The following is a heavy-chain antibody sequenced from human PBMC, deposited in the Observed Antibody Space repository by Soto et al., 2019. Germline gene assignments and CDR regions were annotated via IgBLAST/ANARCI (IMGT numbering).Heavy chain of an antibody. CDR3: ATLEEGTNYGDYPN. D-gene: IGHD4-17*01. CDR1: GFTFSSYA. V-gene: IGHV3-23*01. J-gene: IGHJ4*02. Sequence: EVQLLESGGGLVQPGGSLRLSCAASGFTFSSYAMSWVRQAPGKRLEWVSAISGSGGSTYYAYSVKGRFTISRDNSKNTLYLQMNSLRAEDTAVYYCATLEEGTNYGDYPNWGQGTLVTVSS. CDR2: ISGSGGST.